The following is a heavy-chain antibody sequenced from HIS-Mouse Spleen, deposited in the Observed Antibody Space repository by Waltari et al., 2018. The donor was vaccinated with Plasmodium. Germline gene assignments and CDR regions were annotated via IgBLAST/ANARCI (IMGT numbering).Heavy chain of an antibody. CDR3: ARDRITGTSYFDY. Sequence: QLQLQESGPGLVKPSETLSLTCTVSGGSISSSSYYWGWIRQPPGKGREWIGSFYYSGSTYYNPSLKSRVTISVDTSKNQFSLKLSSVTAADTAVYYCARDRITGTSYFDYWGQGTLVTVSS. CDR1: GGSISSSSYY. V-gene: IGHV4-39*07. CDR2: FYYSGST. J-gene: IGHJ4*02. D-gene: IGHD1-7*01.